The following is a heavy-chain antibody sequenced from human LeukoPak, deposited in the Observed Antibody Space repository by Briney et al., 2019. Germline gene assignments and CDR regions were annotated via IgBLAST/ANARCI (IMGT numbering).Heavy chain of an antibody. J-gene: IGHJ4*02. D-gene: IGHD1-26*01. CDR1: GGSISSYY. Sequence: PSETLSLTCTVSGGSISSYYWSWIRQPPGKGLEWLGYIYYSGSTNYNPSLKSRVTISVDTSKNQFSLKLSSVTAADTAVYYCARGIVGATRGGYWGQGTLVTVSS. CDR2: IYYSGST. V-gene: IGHV4-59*01. CDR3: ARGIVGATRGGY.